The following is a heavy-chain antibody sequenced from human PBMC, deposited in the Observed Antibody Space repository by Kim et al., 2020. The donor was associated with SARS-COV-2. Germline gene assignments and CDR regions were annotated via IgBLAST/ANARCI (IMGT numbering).Heavy chain of an antibody. CDR3: ARQRAAGYNQWFFDY. V-gene: IGHV4-39*01. CDR1: GASTNSRNYY. D-gene: IGHD3-22*01. J-gene: IGHJ4*01. Sequence: SETLSLTCTVSGASTNSRNYYWGWIRQSPGEGLEWIGSSFFTGKTYYHPSLQGRVTISVDTSNNQFSLKMISVTAADTAVYYCARQRAAGYNQWFFDY. CDR2: SFFTGKT.